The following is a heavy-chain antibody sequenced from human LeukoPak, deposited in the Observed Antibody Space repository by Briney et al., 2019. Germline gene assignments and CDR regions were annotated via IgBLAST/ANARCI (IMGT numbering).Heavy chain of an antibody. D-gene: IGHD5-24*01. CDR3: ARQSINTEIIDF. CDR1: GGSISSSSYY. CDR2: IYYSGST. V-gene: IGHV4-39*01. J-gene: IGHJ4*02. Sequence: PSETLSLTCTVSGGSISSSSYYWGWIRQPPGKGLEWIGSIYYSGSTYYNPSLKSRVTISVDTSKNQFSLKLTSVTAADTAVYYCARQSINTEIIDFWGQGTLVTVSS.